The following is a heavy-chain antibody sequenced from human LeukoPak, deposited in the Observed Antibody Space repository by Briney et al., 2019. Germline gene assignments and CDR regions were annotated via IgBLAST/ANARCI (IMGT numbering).Heavy chain of an antibody. J-gene: IGHJ4*02. CDR2: ISWNSGSI. CDR3: ARDLRGRVDY. CDR1: GFTFDDYA. Sequence: GGSLRLSCAASGFTFDDYAMHWVRQAPGKGLEWVSGISWNSGSIGYADSVKGRFTISRDNAKNSQYLQMNSLRAEDTAVYYCARDLRGRVDYWGQGTLVTVSS. D-gene: IGHD3-10*01. V-gene: IGHV3-9*01.